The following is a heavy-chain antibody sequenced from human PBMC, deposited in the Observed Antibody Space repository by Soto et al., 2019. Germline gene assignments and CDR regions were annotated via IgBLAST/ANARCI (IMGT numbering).Heavy chain of an antibody. D-gene: IGHD1-7*01. CDR3: TRGRTGTTRAGFDS. CDR2: ISWNSGSI. J-gene: IGHJ4*02. Sequence: VKLVESGGGLVQPGRSLRLSCVASTFSIDDYALHWVRQAPGKGLEWVSGISWNSGSIGYADSVKGRFTISRDNAKNSVYLQMNSLRPEDTALYYCTRGRTGTTRAGFDSWGQGTLVTVSS. V-gene: IGHV3-9*01. CDR1: TFSIDDYA.